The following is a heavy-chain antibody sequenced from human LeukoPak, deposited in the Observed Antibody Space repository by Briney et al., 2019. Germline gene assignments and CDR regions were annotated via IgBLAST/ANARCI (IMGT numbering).Heavy chain of an antibody. CDR3: AKYAPPTTVVTRFFDY. CDR1: GFTVSGSY. J-gene: IGHJ4*02. Sequence: GGSLRLSCAASGFTVSGSYMSWVRQAPGKALEWVSLINSPGSTYYADSVKGRFTISRDNSKNMVYLQMNSLRVEDTAVYYCAKYAPPTTVVTRFFDYWGQGTLVTVSS. CDR2: INSPGST. V-gene: IGHV3-53*01. D-gene: IGHD4-23*01.